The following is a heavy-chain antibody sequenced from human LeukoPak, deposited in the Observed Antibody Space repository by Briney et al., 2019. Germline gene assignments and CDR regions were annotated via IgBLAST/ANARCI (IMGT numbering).Heavy chain of an antibody. CDR2: ISYDGSNK. J-gene: IGHJ4*02. CDR1: GFTFSSYA. Sequence: GRSLRLSCAASGFTFSSYAMHWVRQAPGKGLEWVAVISYDGSNKYYADSVKGRFTISRDNSKNTLYLQMNSLRAEDTAVYYCATWAMVRGVIITALFDYWGQGTLVTVSS. CDR3: ATWAMVRGVIITALFDY. D-gene: IGHD3-10*01. V-gene: IGHV3-30-3*01.